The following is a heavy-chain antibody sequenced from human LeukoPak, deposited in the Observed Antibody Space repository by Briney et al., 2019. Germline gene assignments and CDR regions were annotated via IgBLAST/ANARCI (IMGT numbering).Heavy chain of an antibody. D-gene: IGHD2-21*01. J-gene: IGHJ4*02. CDR3: ARSILGVWYYFDY. CDR1: GGSISSYY. V-gene: IGHV4-59*05. Sequence: PSETLSLTCTVSGGSISSYYWSWIRQPPGKGLEWIGSIYYSGSTYYNPSLKSRVTISVDTSKNQFSLKLSSVTAADTAVYYCARSILGVWYYFDYWGQGTLVTVSS. CDR2: IYYSGST.